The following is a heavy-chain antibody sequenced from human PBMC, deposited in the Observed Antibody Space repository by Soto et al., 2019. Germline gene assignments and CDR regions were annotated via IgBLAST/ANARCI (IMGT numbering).Heavy chain of an antibody. V-gene: IGHV4-30-4*01. J-gene: IGHJ5*02. CDR2: VYYTGST. Sequence: SETLSLTCTVSGSSISSTDYYWSCIRQAPWKGLEWIGYVYYTGSTYYNPSLMSRLTISVDTSKNQFSLKLTSVTAAETAVYYCVRTAREGAVDQHWFERWGTGIKVNXSS. D-gene: IGHD2-2*01. CDR1: GSSISSTDYY. CDR3: VRTAREGAVDQHWFER.